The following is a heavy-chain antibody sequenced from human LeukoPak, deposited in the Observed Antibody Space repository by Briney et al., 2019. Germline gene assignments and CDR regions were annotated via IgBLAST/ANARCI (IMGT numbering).Heavy chain of an antibody. J-gene: IGHJ3*02. CDR2: IYYSGST. D-gene: IGHD6-13*01. Sequence: PSETLSLTCTVSGGSISSGDYYWSWIRQPPGKGLEWIGYIYYSGSTYYNPSLKSRVTISVDTSKNQFSLKLSSVTAADTAVYYCARQSSRLGYAFDIWGQGTMVTVSS. CDR3: ARQSSRLGYAFDI. V-gene: IGHV4-30-4*01. CDR1: GGSISSGDYY.